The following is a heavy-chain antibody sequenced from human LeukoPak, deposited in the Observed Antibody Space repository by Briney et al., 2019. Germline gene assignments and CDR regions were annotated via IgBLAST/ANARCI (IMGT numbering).Heavy chain of an antibody. CDR2: INAGNGNT. CDR3: ARDLPSGSSGYVY. J-gene: IGHJ4*02. CDR1: GYTFTSYT. V-gene: IGHV1-3*01. Sequence: GASVKVSCKASGYTFTSYTIHWVRQAPGQRLEWMGWINAGNGNTKYSQKFQARVTITRDTSASTAYMELSSLRSEDTAVYYCARDLPSGSSGYVYWGQGTLVTVSS. D-gene: IGHD6-19*01.